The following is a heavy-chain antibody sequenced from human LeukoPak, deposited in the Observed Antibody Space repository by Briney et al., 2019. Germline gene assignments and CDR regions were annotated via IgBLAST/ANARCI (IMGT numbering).Heavy chain of an antibody. CDR2: IIPIFGTA. D-gene: IGHD1-14*01. V-gene: IGHV1-69*05. CDR3: ARLTAGVTSPPY. CDR1: GGTFSSYA. Sequence: ASVKVSCKASGGTFSSYAISWVRQAPGQGLEWMGGIIPIFGTANYAQKFQGRVTITTDESTSTAYMELSSLRAQDTAIYYCARLTAGVTSPPYWGQGTLVTVFS. J-gene: IGHJ4*02.